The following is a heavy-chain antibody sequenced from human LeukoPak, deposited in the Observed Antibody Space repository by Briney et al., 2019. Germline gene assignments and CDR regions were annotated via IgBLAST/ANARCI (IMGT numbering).Heavy chain of an antibody. CDR1: GFKFDEYA. J-gene: IGHJ4*02. Sequence: GRSLRLSCAASGFKFDEYAMHWVRQAPGKGLEWVAGITWNSGSLGYADSVKGRFTISRDNAKMSLYLQMNSLRPEDTALYYCANLGFGGQGTLVSVSS. CDR2: ITWNSGSL. CDR3: ANLGF. D-gene: IGHD2-15*01. V-gene: IGHV3-9*01.